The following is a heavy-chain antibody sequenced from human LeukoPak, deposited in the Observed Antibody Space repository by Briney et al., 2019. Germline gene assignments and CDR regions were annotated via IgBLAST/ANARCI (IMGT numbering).Heavy chain of an antibody. CDR1: GYSISSGYY. V-gene: IGHV4-38-2*02. D-gene: IGHD3-10*01. CDR3: AREGVGGNWFDP. CDR2: IYHSGSA. Sequence: PSETLSLTCTVSGYSISSGYYWGWIRQPPGKGLEWIGRIYHSGSAYYNPSLKSRVTISVDTSKNQFSLKLSSVTAADTAVYYCAREGVGGNWFDPWGQGTLVTVSS. J-gene: IGHJ5*02.